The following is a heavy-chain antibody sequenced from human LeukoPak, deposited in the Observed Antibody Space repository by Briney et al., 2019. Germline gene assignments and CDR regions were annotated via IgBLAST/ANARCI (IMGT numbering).Heavy chain of an antibody. CDR2: ISGSGGST. J-gene: IGHJ4*02. Sequence: GGPLRLSCAASGFTFSSYAMSWVRQAPGKGLEWVSAISGSGGSTYYADSVKGRFTISRDNSKNTLYLQMNSLRAEDTAVYYCAKDRGAGYSGSFGAGGYWGQGTLVTVPS. CDR1: GFTFSSYA. D-gene: IGHD1-26*01. V-gene: IGHV3-23*01. CDR3: AKDRGAGYSGSFGAGGY.